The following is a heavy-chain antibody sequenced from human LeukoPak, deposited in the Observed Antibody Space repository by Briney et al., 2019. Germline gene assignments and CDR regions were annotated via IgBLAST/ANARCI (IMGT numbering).Heavy chain of an antibody. D-gene: IGHD3-3*01. Sequence: ASVKVSFKASGYTFTNYGISWVRQAPGQGLEWMGWISAYSGNTNYAQNLQGRVTMTTDTSTSTAYMELRSLRSDDTAVCYCARAPDDYDFWSGPFDYWGRGTLVTVSS. CDR2: ISAYSGNT. J-gene: IGHJ4*02. CDR3: ARAPDDYDFWSGPFDY. CDR1: GYTFTNYG. V-gene: IGHV1-18*01.